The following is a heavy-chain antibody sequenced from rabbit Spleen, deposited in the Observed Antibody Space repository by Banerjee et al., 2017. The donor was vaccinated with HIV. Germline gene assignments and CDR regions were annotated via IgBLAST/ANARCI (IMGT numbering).Heavy chain of an antibody. D-gene: IGHD8-1*01. J-gene: IGHJ6*01. CDR1: GLDFSGDSY. Sequence: QSLEESGGDLVKPGASLTLTCKASGLDFSGDSYDSYMCWVRQAPGKGLEWIACIDTGSRDFTYYATWAKGRFTISKTSSTTVTLQMTSLTVADTATYFCARDSGSSFSSYGMDLWGPGTLVTVS. CDR3: ARDSGSSFSSYGMDL. V-gene: IGHV1S40*01. CDR2: IDTGSRDFT.